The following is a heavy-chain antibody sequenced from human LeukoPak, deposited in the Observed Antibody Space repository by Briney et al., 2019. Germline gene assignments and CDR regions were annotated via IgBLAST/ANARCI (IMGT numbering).Heavy chain of an antibody. J-gene: IGHJ3*02. Sequence: HPGGSLRLSCAASGFTVSSSYVSWVRQAPGKGLELVSVIYSGGITYYADSVKGRFTFSRDNSKNTLYLQMNSLRVDDTAVYYCARDGPGRYSSSWHGGAFDIWGQGTMVTVSS. V-gene: IGHV3-53*01. CDR2: IYSGGIT. CDR1: GFTVSSSY. CDR3: ARDGPGRYSSSWHGGAFDI. D-gene: IGHD6-13*01.